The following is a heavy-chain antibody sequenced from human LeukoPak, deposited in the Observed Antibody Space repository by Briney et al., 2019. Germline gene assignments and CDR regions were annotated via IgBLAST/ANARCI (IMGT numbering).Heavy chain of an antibody. CDR2: INEHGTT. D-gene: IGHD1-7*01. Sequence: PGGSLRLSCAASGFAFSDFWMYWVRQAPGKGLVWISNINEHGTTAYADSVKGRFTISRDNAKNSMYLQMNSLRAEDTAVYYCARWEIRGTAHQLDYWGQGTLVTVSS. CDR1: GFAFSDFW. V-gene: IGHV3-74*01. CDR3: ARWEIRGTAHQLDY. J-gene: IGHJ4*02.